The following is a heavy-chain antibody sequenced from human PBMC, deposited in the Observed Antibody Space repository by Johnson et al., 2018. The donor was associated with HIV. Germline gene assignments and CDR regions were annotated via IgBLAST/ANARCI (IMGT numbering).Heavy chain of an antibody. CDR1: GFTFHDYG. J-gene: IGHJ3*02. Sequence: VQLVESGGGLVQPGRSLRLSCAASGFTFHDYGMHWVRQAPGKGMEWVSGISWNSGTIDYADSVKGRFTISRDNAKKSLYVQMNSLRPEDTALYYCARGRIAARPHAFDIWGQGTMVTVSS. D-gene: IGHD6-6*01. CDR3: ARGRIAARPHAFDI. CDR2: ISWNSGTI. V-gene: IGHV3-9*01.